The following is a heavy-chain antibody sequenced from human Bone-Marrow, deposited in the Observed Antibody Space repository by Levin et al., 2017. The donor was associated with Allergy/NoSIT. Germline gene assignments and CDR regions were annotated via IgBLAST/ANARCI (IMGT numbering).Heavy chain of an antibody. CDR1: GFTFSSYV. J-gene: IGHJ4*02. D-gene: IGHD3-9*01. CDR2: ISGSGGST. Sequence: PGGSLRLSCAASGFTFSSYVMNWVRRAPGKGLEWVSLISGSGGSTYYADSVKGRFTISRDNSKNTLFLQMSSLRAEDTAVYYCATDPSDYDILTGYSLFDCWGQGTLVTVSS. CDR3: ATDPSDYDILTGYSLFDC. V-gene: IGHV3-23*01.